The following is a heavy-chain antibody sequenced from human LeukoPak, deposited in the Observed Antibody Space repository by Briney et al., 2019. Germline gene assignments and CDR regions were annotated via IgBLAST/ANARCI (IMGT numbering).Heavy chain of an antibody. V-gene: IGHV5-10-1*01. J-gene: IGHJ4*02. Sequence: PGESLKISCEASGYSFTSYWITWVPQMPGKGLEWMGTIHTSDSYTNYSPSFEGHVTLSADKSISTAYLQWSSLRASDTAMYFCARFSSSWYGDYWGQGILVTVSS. CDR2: IHTSDSYT. D-gene: IGHD6-13*01. CDR3: ARFSSSWYGDY. CDR1: GYSFTSYW.